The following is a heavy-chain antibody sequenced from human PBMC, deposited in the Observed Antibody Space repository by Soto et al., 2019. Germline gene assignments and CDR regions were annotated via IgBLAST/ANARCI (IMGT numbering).Heavy chain of an antibody. CDR1: GGTISSSNW. V-gene: IGHV4-4*02. J-gene: IGHJ4*02. Sequence: SETLSLTCAVSGGTISSSNWWSWVRQPPGKGMEWIGEIYHSGSTNYNPSLKSRVTISVDKSKNLFSLKLSSVTAAVSVVYYCVMSPGWYKIXSWGQGILVTVSS. CDR3: VMSPGWYKIXS. D-gene: IGHD6-19*01. CDR2: IYHSGST.